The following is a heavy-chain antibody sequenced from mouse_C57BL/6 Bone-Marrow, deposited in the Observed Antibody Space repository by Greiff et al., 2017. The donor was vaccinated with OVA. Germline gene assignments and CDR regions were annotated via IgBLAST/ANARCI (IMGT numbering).Heavy chain of an antibody. CDR3: ETYYGSSYRGAMDY. CDR1: GYTFTSYW. D-gene: IGHD1-1*01. V-gene: IGHV1-59*01. CDR2: IVPSDSYA. Sequence: VQLQQPGAELVRPGTSVKLSCKASGYTFTSYWMHWVKQRPGQGLEWIGVIVPSDSYANYNQKFKGKATLTVDTSSSTAYMQLSSLTSEDSAVYYSETYYGSSYRGAMDYWGQGTSVTVSS. J-gene: IGHJ4*01.